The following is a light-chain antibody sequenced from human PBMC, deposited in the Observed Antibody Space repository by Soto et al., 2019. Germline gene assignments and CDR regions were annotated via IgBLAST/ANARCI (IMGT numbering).Light chain of an antibody. CDR2: RDN. V-gene: IGLV1-47*01. J-gene: IGLJ1*01. CDR3: AAWDDTVRSYV. Sequence: QAVVTQPPSVSGTPGQRVTISCSGGISNIATNYVHWFQQLPGTAPKVLSNRDNQRPSGVPDRFSGSKSGTSASLAISGLRSEDEAEYYCAAWDDTVRSYVFGTGPKVTVL. CDR1: ISNIATNY.